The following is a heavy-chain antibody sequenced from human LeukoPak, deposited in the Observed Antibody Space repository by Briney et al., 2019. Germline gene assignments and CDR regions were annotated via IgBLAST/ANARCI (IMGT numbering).Heavy chain of an antibody. CDR1: GFTFSSYG. Sequence: GGSLRLSCAASGFTFSSYGMHWVRQAPGKGLEWVAVISYDGSNKYYADSVKGRFTISRDNSKNTLYLQMNSLRAEDTAVYYCARDEYSGCFDYWGQGTLVTVSS. CDR2: ISYDGSNK. J-gene: IGHJ4*02. D-gene: IGHD6-6*01. V-gene: IGHV3-30*19. CDR3: ARDEYSGCFDY.